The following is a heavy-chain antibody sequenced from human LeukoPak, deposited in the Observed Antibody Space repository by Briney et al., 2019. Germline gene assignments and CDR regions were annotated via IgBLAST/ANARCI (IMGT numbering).Heavy chain of an antibody. CDR3: ARVATMVRGVLGY. J-gene: IGHJ4*02. CDR2: INAGNGNT. V-gene: IGHV1-3*01. Sequence: ASVKVSCKASGYTFTSYAMHWVRQAPGQRLEWMGWINAGNGNTKYSQKFQGRVTITRDTSASTAYMELSSLRSEDTAVYYCARVATMVRGVLGYWGQGTLVTVSS. CDR1: GYTFTSYA. D-gene: IGHD3-10*01.